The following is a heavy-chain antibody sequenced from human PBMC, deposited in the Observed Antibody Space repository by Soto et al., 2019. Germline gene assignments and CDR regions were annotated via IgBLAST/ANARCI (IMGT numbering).Heavy chain of an antibody. CDR1: GFTFSSYA. V-gene: IGHV3-23*01. J-gene: IGHJ4*02. D-gene: IGHD2-15*01. Sequence: GSLRLSCAASGFTFSSYAMSWVRQAPGKGLEWVSAISGSGGSAYYADSVKGRFTISRDNSKNTLYLQMNSLRAEDTAVYYCAKFDRIVVVVARDYWGQGTLVTVSS. CDR2: ISGSGGSA. CDR3: AKFDRIVVVVARDY.